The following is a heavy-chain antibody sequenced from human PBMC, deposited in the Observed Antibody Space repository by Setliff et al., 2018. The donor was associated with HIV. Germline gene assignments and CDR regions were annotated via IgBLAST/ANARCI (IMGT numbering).Heavy chain of an antibody. CDR3: AKDVAGLSPNRNVKSGYFDY. V-gene: IGHV3-20*04. CDR2: INWKGGDP. J-gene: IGHJ4*02. Sequence: PGGSLRLSCEASGFSFDDHGMTWVRQGPGKGLEWVSLINWKGGDPAYAHSVKGRFTVSRDNAKNSVYLQMNSLRAEDTAVYYCAKDVAGLSPNRNVKSGYFDYRGQGTLVTVSS. CDR1: GFSFDDHG. D-gene: IGHD1-26*01.